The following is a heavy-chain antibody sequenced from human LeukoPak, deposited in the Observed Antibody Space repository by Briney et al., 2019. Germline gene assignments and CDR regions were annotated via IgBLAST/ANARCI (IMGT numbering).Heavy chain of an antibody. V-gene: IGHV3-74*01. CDR2: LGTTGTVT. CDR3: ARGVDYAMDV. CDR1: GFTSSIFG. J-gene: IGHJ6*02. Sequence: GGSLRLSCAVSGFTSSIFGMDWVPQSPGKGLVWVSFLGTTGTVTTYADSVKGRFTISRDIAKNTLHLEMNSLRAEDTGIYYCARGVDYAMDVWGQGTTVTVSS.